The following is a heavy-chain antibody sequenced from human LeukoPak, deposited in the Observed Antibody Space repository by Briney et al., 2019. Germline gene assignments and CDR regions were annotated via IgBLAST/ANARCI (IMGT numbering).Heavy chain of an antibody. J-gene: IGHJ5*02. CDR1: GFTFSNYW. D-gene: IGHD4-23*01. CDR2: IKQDGSGE. CDR3: ARTVASNWFDP. V-gene: IGHV3-7*01. Sequence: GGSLRLSCAASGFTFSNYWMSWVRQAPGKGLEWVANIKQDGSGEYYVDSVKGRFTISRDNAKNSLYLQMNSLRAEDTAVFYCARTVASNWFDPWGQGTLVTVSS.